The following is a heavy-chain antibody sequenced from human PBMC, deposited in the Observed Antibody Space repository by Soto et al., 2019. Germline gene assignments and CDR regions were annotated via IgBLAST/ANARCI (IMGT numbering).Heavy chain of an antibody. D-gene: IGHD3-10*01. J-gene: IGHJ6*02. CDR3: AKVPRVLYGSGITASMDV. CDR1: GFTFSSYA. V-gene: IGHV3-30*04. Sequence: QVQLVESGGGVVQPGRSLRLSCAASGFTFSSYAMHWVRQAPGKGLEWVAVLSYDGRNKYYADYVKGRFTISRYNSNNSLYVQMDSLRAENTAVYYSAKVPRVLYGSGITASMDVWGQGSTVTVSS. CDR2: LSYDGRNK.